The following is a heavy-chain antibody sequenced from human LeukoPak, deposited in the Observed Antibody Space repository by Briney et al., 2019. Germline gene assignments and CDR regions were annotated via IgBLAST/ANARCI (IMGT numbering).Heavy chain of an antibody. CDR2: IGRGGKT. CDR3: AKYYYDSSGRYFDY. CDR1: GFTFSNYA. Sequence: GGSLRLSCAASGFTFSNYAMSWVRQAPGKGLEWVSAIGRGGKTYYADSLKGRFIISRGDSKNKVYLQVNSLRVEDTALYYCAKYYYDSSGRYFDYWGQGTLVTVSS. J-gene: IGHJ4*02. D-gene: IGHD3-22*01. V-gene: IGHV3-23*01.